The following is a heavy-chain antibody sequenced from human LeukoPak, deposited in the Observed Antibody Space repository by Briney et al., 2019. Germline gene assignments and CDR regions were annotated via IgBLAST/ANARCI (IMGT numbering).Heavy chain of an antibody. CDR3: ARPRYCGGDCSYYDSSGYWGLATF. Sequence: QSGGSLRLSCAASGFPFSSYAMSWVRQAPGKGLEWVAVISYDGSNKYYADSVKGRFTISRDNSKNTLYLQMNSLRAEDTAVYYCARPRYCGGDCSYYDSSGYWGLATFWGQGTLVTVSS. CDR1: GFPFSSYA. CDR2: ISYDGSNK. J-gene: IGHJ4*02. V-gene: IGHV3-30-3*01. D-gene: IGHD3-22*01.